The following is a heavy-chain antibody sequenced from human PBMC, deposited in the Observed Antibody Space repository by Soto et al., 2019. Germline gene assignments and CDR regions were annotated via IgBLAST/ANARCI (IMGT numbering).Heavy chain of an antibody. J-gene: IGHJ6*02. CDR2: IKQDGSGE. CDR3: AREYGDSPYDNHYYGMDV. V-gene: IGHV3-7*05. CDR1: GFAFSNYW. Sequence: EVQLVESGGGLVRPGGSLRLSCAASGFAFSNYWMTWVRQAPGKGLEWVANIKQDGSGEYYVDSVKGRFTISRDNAKNSLYLQMNSLRAEDTAVYYCAREYGDSPYDNHYYGMDVWGQGTTVTVSS. D-gene: IGHD4-17*01.